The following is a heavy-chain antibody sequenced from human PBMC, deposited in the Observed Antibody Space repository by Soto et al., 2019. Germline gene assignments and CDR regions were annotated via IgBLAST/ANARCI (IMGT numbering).Heavy chain of an antibody. CDR2: IYYDWNA. Sequence: TLSLSCAVIGVAIYTAVEDWSWIRQSPEKGLEWIVKIYYDWNAYPTPSLMSRVVSPIDTSKNQFSLMLTSVTAADTAVYYCARRLSDTSHFYHWFDPWGPGILATVSS. CDR1: GVAIYTAVED. V-gene: IGHV4-30-4*01. CDR3: ARRLSDTSHFYHWFDP. J-gene: IGHJ5*02. D-gene: IGHD3-16*01.